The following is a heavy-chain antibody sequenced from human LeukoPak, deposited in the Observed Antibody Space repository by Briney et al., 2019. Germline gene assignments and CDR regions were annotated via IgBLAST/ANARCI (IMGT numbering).Heavy chain of an antibody. CDR1: GYTSTNNH. CDR2: IYPRDGST. CDR3: AGDQEGFDY. Sequence: ASVKVSCKASGYTSTNNHLHWVRQAPGQGLEWMGMIYPRDGSTSYAQNFQGRVTVTRDTSTTTVHMELRGLRSEDTAVYYCAGDQEGFDYWGQGTVVTVSS. V-gene: IGHV1-46*01. J-gene: IGHJ4*02.